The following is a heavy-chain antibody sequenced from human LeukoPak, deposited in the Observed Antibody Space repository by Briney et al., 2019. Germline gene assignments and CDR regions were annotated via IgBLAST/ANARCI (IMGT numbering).Heavy chain of an antibody. V-gene: IGHV4-59*01. D-gene: IGHD5-12*01. CDR2: IYYSGST. CDR1: GGSIRDYY. Sequence: SETLSLTCTVSGGSIRDYYWSWIRQPPGKGLEWIGYIYYSGSTNYNPSLKSRVTISVDTSKNQFSLKLSSVTAADTAVYYCARDSGYDFFGDAFDIWGQGTMVTVSS. J-gene: IGHJ3*02. CDR3: ARDSGYDFFGDAFDI.